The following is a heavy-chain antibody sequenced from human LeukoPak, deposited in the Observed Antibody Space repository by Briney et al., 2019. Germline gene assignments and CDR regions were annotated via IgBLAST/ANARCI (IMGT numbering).Heavy chain of an antibody. CDR3: ARGGYSSSWYALNMESNWFDP. Sequence: SVKVSCKASGGTFSSYAISWVRQAPGQGLEWMGGIIPIFGTANYAQKFQGRVTITADKSTSTAYMELSSLRSEDTAVYYCARGGYSSSWYALNMESNWFDPWGQGTLSPSPQ. CDR2: IIPIFGTA. CDR1: GGTFSSYA. J-gene: IGHJ5*02. V-gene: IGHV1-69*06. D-gene: IGHD6-13*01.